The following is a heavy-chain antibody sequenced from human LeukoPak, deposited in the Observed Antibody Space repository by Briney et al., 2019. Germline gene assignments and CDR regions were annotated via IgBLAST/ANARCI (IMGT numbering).Heavy chain of an antibody. V-gene: IGHV3-21*01. D-gene: IGHD5-12*01. Sequence: PGGSLRLSCAASGFTFNIFSMNWVRQAPGKGLEWVSSISSSSGYSYYTDSVKGRFTISRDNAKSSLFLQMNSLRADDTAVYYCARDLGGYDGDYFDYWGQGILVTVSS. J-gene: IGHJ4*02. CDR2: ISSSSGYS. CDR3: ARDLGGYDGDYFDY. CDR1: GFTFNIFS.